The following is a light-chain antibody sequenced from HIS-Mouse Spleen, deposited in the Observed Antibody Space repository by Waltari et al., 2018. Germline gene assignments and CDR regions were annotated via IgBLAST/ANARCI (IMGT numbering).Light chain of an antibody. V-gene: IGKV1-9*01. CDR1: QGISSY. CDR2: AAS. J-gene: IGKJ1*01. Sequence: DIQLTQSPSFLSASVGDRVTITCRASQGISSYLAWYQQKPGKAPKLLIYAASTLQSGVPSRFSGSGSGTEFTLTISSLQPEDFATYYCQQLNSYPPTFGQGTMVEIK. CDR3: QQLNSYPPT.